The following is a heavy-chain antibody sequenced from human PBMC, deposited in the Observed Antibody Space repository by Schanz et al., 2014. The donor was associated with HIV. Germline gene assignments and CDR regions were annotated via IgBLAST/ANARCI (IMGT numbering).Heavy chain of an antibody. J-gene: IGHJ6*02. Sequence: EVQLVESGGGLVQPGRSLRLSCAASGFHFDDYAMYWVRQSPGKGLEWVSGISWSSNNIGYVDSVKGRFTISRDTAKNSLFLQMNSLRAEDTALYYCARGRSGRGALFVGRDVWGQGTTVTVSS. V-gene: IGHV3-9*01. CDR2: ISWSSNNI. D-gene: IGHD6-19*01. CDR3: ARGRSGRGALFVGRDV. CDR1: GFHFDDYA.